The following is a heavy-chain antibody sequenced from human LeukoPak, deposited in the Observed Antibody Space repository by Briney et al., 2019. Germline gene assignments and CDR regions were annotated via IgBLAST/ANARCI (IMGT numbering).Heavy chain of an antibody. V-gene: IGHV3-30*02. CDR3: SKHTAFFDWSHFDS. D-gene: IGHD3-3*01. CDR2: IHHDGVTK. CDR1: GFTFSGYG. J-gene: IGHJ4*02. Sequence: PGGSLRLSCAASGFTFSGYGMHWVRQAPGKGLEWVAFIHHDGVTKYFADSVKGRFTISRDNSNNFLYLQLNSLRADDTAVYYCSKHTAFFDWSHFDSWGPGTLVTVSS.